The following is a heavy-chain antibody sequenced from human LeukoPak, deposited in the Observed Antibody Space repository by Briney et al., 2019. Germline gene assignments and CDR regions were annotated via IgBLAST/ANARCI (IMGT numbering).Heavy chain of an antibody. CDR3: ARVRSGLRYFDWLLYFQH. CDR1: GGPISSSSYY. CDR2: IYHSGST. Sequence: SETLSLTCTVSGGPISSSSYYWGWIRQPPGKGLEWIGSIYHSGSTYYNPSLKSRVTISVDTSKNQFSLKLSSVTAADTAVYYCARVRSGLRYFDWLLYFQHWGQGTLVTVSS. J-gene: IGHJ1*01. D-gene: IGHD3-9*01. V-gene: IGHV4-39*07.